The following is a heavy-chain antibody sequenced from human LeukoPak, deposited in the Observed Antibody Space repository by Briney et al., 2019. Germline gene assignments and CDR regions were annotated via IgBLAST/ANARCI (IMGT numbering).Heavy chain of an antibody. CDR3: ARMSETAMVTGDY. CDR2: ISYDGSNK. V-gene: IGHV3-30*04. J-gene: IGHJ4*02. D-gene: IGHD5-18*01. CDR1: GFTFSSYA. Sequence: GGSLRLSCAASGFTFSSYAMHWVRQAPGKGLEWVAVISYDGSNKYYADSVKGRFTISRDNSKNTLYLQMNSLRAEDTAVYYCARMSETAMVTGDYWGQGTLVTVSS.